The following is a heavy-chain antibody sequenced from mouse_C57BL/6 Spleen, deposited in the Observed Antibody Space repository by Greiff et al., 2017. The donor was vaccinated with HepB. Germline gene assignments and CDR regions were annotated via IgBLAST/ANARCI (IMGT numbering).Heavy chain of an antibody. CDR1: GYTFTSYW. Sequence: QVQLQQPGAELVKPGASVKLSCKASGYTFTSYWMHWVKQRPGQGLEWIGMIHPNSGSTNYNEKFKSKATLTVDKSSSTAYMQLSSLTSEDSAVYYCARFWDGYYRSAYWGQGTTLTVSS. CDR3: ARFWDGYYRSAY. D-gene: IGHD2-3*01. V-gene: IGHV1-64*01. J-gene: IGHJ2*01. CDR2: IHPNSGST.